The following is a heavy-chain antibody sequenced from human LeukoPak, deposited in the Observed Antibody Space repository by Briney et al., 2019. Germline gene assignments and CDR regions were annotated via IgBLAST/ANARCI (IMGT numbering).Heavy chain of an antibody. CDR2: ISGSGGGT. D-gene: IGHD2-2*01. Sequence: ESGGGLVQPGGSLRLSCAGSGFTLRNYAMSWVRQAPGKGLEWVSGISGSGGGTYYADSVKGRFTISRDNSKNTLYLQMNSLRAEDTAVYYCAKVESIVVVPAATTFDYWGQGTLVTVSS. CDR1: GFTLRNYA. J-gene: IGHJ4*02. CDR3: AKVESIVVVPAATTFDY. V-gene: IGHV3-23*01.